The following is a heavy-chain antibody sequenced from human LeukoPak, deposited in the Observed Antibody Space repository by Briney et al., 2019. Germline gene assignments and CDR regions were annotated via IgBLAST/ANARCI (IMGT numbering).Heavy chain of an antibody. CDR3: AASSPDCSGSRYCYYYMDV. Sequence: GGSLRLSCAASGFTFSDHYMDWVRQAPGKGLEWVGRTRNKANSYTTEYAASVKGRFTISRDDSKNSLYLQVNSLKTEDTAVYYCAASSPDCSGSRYCYYYMDVWGKGTTVTVSS. J-gene: IGHJ6*03. CDR1: GFTFSDHY. CDR2: TRNKANSYTT. V-gene: IGHV3-72*01. D-gene: IGHD2-15*01.